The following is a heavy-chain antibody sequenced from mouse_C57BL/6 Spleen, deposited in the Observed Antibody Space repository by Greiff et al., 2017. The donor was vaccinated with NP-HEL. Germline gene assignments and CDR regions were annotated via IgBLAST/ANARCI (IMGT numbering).Heavy chain of an antibody. D-gene: IGHD1-1*01. CDR1: GYTFTDYE. CDR3: TRNYGSRNYFDY. V-gene: IGHV1-15*01. CDR2: IDPETGGT. Sequence: VKLMESGAELVRPGASVTLSCKASGYTFTDYEMHWVKQTPVHGLEWIGAIDPETGGTAYNQKFKGKAILTADKSSSTAYMELRSLTSEDSAVYYCTRNYGSRNYFDYWGQGTTLTVSS. J-gene: IGHJ2*01.